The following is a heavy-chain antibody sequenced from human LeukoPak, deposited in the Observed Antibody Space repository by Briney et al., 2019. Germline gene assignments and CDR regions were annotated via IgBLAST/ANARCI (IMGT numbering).Heavy chain of an antibody. D-gene: IGHD2/OR15-2a*01. CDR2: ISRSGSTI. CDR3: ARYIVSYPHDAFDI. J-gene: IGHJ3*02. V-gene: IGHV3-48*03. Sequence: PGGSLRLSCAASGFTFSSYEMNWVRQAPGKGLEWVSYISRSGSTIYYADSVKGRFTISRDNAKNSLYLQMNSLRAEDTAVYYCARYIVSYPHDAFDIWGQGTMVTVSS. CDR1: GFTFSSYE.